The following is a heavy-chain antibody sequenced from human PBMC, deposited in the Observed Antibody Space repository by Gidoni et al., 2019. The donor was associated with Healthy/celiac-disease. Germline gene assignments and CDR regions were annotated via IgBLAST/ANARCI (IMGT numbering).Heavy chain of an antibody. CDR2: LSYDGITQ. Sequence: QVQLGEAGGCGVQPGRQRRHSWAAPEFTLSSYGMSWVTQAPGKGLECVAVLSYDGITQDSADSVKGRFTIAIDNSKYTLYLQMNSLSAEVTAVYYCAKEQWELLLRGPFDPWGQGTLVTVSS. V-gene: IGHV3-30*18. CDR1: EFTLSSYG. CDR3: AKEQWELLLRGPFDP. D-gene: IGHD1-26*01. J-gene: IGHJ5*02.